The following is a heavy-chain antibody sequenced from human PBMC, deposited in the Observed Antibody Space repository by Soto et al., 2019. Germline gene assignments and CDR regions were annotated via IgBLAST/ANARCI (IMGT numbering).Heavy chain of an antibody. J-gene: IGHJ5*02. D-gene: IGHD1-1*01. CDR2: IYTSGST. V-gene: IGHV4-4*07. CDR3: VRDQYDTSNDNAAHSFEP. CDR1: WGSSVGHG. Sequence: SETLCLSWAVAWGSSVGHGGSWIRQPAGKGLEWIGRIYTSGSTNYNPSLKSRVTMSVDTSKNQFSLKLSSVTAADTAVYYCVRDQYDTSNDNAAHSFEPCGHAPLVT.